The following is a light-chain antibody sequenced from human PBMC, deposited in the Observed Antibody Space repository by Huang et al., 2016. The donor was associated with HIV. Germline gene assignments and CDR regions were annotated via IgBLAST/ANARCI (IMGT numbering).Light chain of an antibody. CDR2: AAS. J-gene: IGKJ1*01. V-gene: IGKV1-6*01. CDR1: QAIRND. Sequence: IQITQSPSSLSASVGDRVTITCRASQAIRNDLGWYQQRPGKAPKLLIYAASGLHSGVPLRFSGSGSGTDFTRTISSLQPEDFATYYCLQDYNYPRTFGQGTKVKI. CDR3: LQDYNYPRT.